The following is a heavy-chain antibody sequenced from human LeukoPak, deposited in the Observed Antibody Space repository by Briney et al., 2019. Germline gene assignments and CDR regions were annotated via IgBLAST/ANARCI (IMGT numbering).Heavy chain of an antibody. D-gene: IGHD2/OR15-2a*01. J-gene: IGHJ6*02. CDR3: ARAHFLRYSYSYGMDV. CDR2: INHSGST. CDR1: GGSFSGYY. V-gene: IGHV4-34*01. Sequence: SETLSLTCAVCGGSFSGYYWSWIRQPPGKGLECIGEINHSGSTNYNPSLKSRVTISVDTSKNQFSLKLSSVIAADTAVYYCARAHFLRYSYSYGMDVWGQGTTVTVSS.